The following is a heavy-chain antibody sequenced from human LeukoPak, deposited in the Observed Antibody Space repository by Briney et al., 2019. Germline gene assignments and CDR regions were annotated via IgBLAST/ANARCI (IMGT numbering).Heavy chain of an antibody. CDR2: INTYNGDR. J-gene: IGHJ4*02. CDR3: ARGAARLSIFDY. V-gene: IGHV1-18*01. Sequence: GASVKVSCRASGYTFANYGVSWVRQAPGQGLEWMGLINTYNGDRNYAQNLQDRVTMTTDTSTTTAYMELRSLKSDDTAVYYCARGAARLSIFDYWGQGTLITVSS. CDR1: GYTFANYG. D-gene: IGHD6-6*01.